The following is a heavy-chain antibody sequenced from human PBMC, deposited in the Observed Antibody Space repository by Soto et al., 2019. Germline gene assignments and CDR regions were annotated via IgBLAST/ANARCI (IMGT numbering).Heavy chain of an antibody. V-gene: IGHV3-30*18. D-gene: IGHD3-22*01. CDR2: ISSEGTNE. Sequence: GGSLRLSCAAPGFTFSNYGMHWVRQAPGKGLEWVAIISSEGTNEFYADSVRGRFTISRDNSKNTPSLQMNSLRTEDTAVYYCAKGFYHDSRGFYYTIDYWGQGTLVTVSS. CDR3: AKGFYHDSRGFYYTIDY. CDR1: GFTFSNYG. J-gene: IGHJ4*02.